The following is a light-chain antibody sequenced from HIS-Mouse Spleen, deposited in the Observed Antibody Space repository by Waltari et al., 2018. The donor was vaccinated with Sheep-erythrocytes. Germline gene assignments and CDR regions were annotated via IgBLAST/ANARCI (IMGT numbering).Light chain of an antibody. J-gene: IGLJ1*01. CDR2: DVS. Sequence: QSALTQPRSVSGSPGQSVTISCTGTSSDVGGYNYVSWYQQHPGKATKLMIYDVSKRPSGVPDRFSGYKSGNTASLTISGLQAEDEADYYCCSYAGSYNHVFATGTKVTVL. CDR3: CSYAGSYNHV. CDR1: SSDVGGYNY. V-gene: IGLV2-11*01.